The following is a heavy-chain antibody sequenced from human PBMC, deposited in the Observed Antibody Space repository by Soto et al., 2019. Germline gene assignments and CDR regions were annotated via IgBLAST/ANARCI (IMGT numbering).Heavy chain of an antibody. CDR3: ARSVSIAVAGTFVY. J-gene: IGHJ4*02. D-gene: IGHD6-19*01. Sequence: PSETLSLTCTVSGGSISSYYWSWIRQPPGKGLEWIGYIYYSGSTNYNPSLKSRVTISVDTSKNQFSLKLSSVTAADTAVYYCARSVSIAVAGTFVYWGQGTLVTVSS. CDR1: GGSISSYY. CDR2: IYYSGST. V-gene: IGHV4-59*01.